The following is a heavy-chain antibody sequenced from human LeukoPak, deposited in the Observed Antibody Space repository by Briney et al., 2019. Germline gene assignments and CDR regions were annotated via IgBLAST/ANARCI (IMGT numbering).Heavy chain of an antibody. V-gene: IGHV3-21*01. J-gene: IGHJ4*02. CDR2: ISSSSSYI. CDR1: GFTFSSYS. D-gene: IGHD5-12*01. Sequence: GGSLRLSCAASGFTFSSYSMNWVRQAPGKGLEWVSSISSSSSYIYYADSVKGRFTISRDNAKNSLYLQMNSLRAEDTAVYYRARVQGWLRPVDYWGQGTLVTVSS. CDR3: ARVQGWLRPVDY.